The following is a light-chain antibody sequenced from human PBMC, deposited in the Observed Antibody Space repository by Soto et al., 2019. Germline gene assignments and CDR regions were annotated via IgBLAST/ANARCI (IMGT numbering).Light chain of an antibody. CDR2: SFN. J-gene: IGLJ1*01. Sequence: QSVLTQPPSASGTPGQRVTISCSGSSSNIGSNTVNWYQQLPGTAPKLLMYSFNERPSGVPDRFSGSKSGTSASLAIRGLQFEDEADYYCAAWDDSLNAYVFGTGTKVTVL. CDR3: AAWDDSLNAYV. V-gene: IGLV1-44*01. CDR1: SSNIGSNT.